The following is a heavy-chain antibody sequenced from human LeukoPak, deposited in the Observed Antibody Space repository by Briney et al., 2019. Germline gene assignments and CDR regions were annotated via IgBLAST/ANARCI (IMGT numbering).Heavy chain of an antibody. CDR3: ARDQSHALNV. CDR1: AFTFSSYW. V-gene: IGHV3-74*01. Sequence: GGSLRLSCAASAFTFSSYWMHWVRHAPGKGLVWVSRIQTDGTGSIYADSVKGRFTISRDNAKNTLYLQMNSLRVEDTAVYYCARDQSHALNVLGQGTTVTVSS. CDR2: IQTDGTGS. D-gene: IGHD3-9*01. J-gene: IGHJ6*02.